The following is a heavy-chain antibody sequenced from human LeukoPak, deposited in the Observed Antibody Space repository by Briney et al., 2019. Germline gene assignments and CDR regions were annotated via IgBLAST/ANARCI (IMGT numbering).Heavy chain of an antibody. CDR1: GYTFTSYG. Sequence: GASVKVSCKASGYTFTSYGISWVRQAPGQGLEWMGWISAYNGNTNYAQKLQGRVTMTTDTSTSTAYMELRSLTSDDTAVYYCARASRYFDFYYYMDVWGKGTTVTVSS. J-gene: IGHJ6*03. CDR3: ARASRYFDFYYYMDV. V-gene: IGHV1-18*01. D-gene: IGHD3-9*01. CDR2: ISAYNGNT.